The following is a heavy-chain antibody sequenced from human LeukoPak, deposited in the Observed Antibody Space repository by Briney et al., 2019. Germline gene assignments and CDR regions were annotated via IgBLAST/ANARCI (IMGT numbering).Heavy chain of an antibody. D-gene: IGHD4-23*01. CDR2: ISPTSAYI. Sequence: GGSLRLSCAASGFTFRSYTMTWVRQAPGKGLEWVSSISPTSAYIYYQDSVKGRFTTSRDNGKSSVDPQMHGLRAEDTAVYYCARASDFGGNLYYDHWGRGTVVTVSS. J-gene: IGHJ1*01. CDR1: GFTFRSYT. CDR3: ARASDFGGNLYYDH. V-gene: IGHV3-21*01.